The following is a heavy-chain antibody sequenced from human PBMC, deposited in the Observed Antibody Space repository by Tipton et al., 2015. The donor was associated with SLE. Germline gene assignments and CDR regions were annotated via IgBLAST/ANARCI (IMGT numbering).Heavy chain of an antibody. CDR1: GFTFGDYA. D-gene: IGHD5-24*01. CDR2: IRSKAYGGTT. CDR3: TRSVEMATIFYYYYMDV. J-gene: IGHJ6*03. V-gene: IGHV3-49*04. Sequence: SLRLSCTASGFTFGDYAMSWVRQAPGKGLEWVGFIRSKAYGGTTEYAASVKGRFTISRDDSKSIAYLQMNSLKTEDTAVYYCTRSVEMATIFYYYYMDVWGKGTTVTVSS.